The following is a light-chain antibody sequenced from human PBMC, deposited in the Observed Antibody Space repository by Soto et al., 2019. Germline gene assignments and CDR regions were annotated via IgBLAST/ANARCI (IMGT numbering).Light chain of an antibody. J-gene: IGLJ2*01. Sequence: QSALTQPASVSGSPGQSITISCTGTSSDVGGYSYVSWYQQHPGKAPKLMIYDVSNRPSGVSNRFSGSKSGNTASLTISGLQAEDEADYYCSSYTRSHVVFGGGTKVTVL. V-gene: IGLV2-14*01. CDR2: DVS. CDR3: SSYTRSHVV. CDR1: SSDVGGYSY.